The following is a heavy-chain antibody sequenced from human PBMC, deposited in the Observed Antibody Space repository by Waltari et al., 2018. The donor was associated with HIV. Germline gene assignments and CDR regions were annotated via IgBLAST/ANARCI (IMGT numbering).Heavy chain of an antibody. CDR1: GFSLSTAGLG. CDR2: IFSNDQK. J-gene: IGHJ6*02. D-gene: IGHD5-18*01. CDR3: VRFSYFPYDYGTDV. V-gene: IGHV2-26*01. Sequence: QVTLKESGPVLVKRAETLTLTCTVSGFSLSTAGLGVGWIRQPPGKALEWLAHIFSNDQKVYSTSLESRLTISRDSSKSQVVLTMTNMDPVDTATYFCVRFSYFPYDYGTDVWGRGTTVAVSS.